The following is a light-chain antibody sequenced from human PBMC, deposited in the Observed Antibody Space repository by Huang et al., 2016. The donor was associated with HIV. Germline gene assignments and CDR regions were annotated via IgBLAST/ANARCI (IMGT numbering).Light chain of an antibody. V-gene: IGKV3-11*01. CDR2: DTS. CDR1: QSVSSY. Sequence: EVVLTQSPVTLSLSPGGVATLACRASQSVSSYLAWYQQKPGQAPRLLIYDTSKRATDIPARFSGSGSGTDFTLTITSLEPEDFAVYYCQQRSNWPYTFGQGTKLDIK. J-gene: IGKJ2*01. CDR3: QQRSNWPYT.